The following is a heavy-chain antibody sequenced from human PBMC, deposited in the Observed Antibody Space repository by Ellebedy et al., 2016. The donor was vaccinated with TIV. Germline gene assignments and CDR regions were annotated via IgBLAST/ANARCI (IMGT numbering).Heavy chain of an antibody. J-gene: IGHJ4*02. Sequence: SETLSLTCAVYGGSFSGYYWSWIRQPPGKGLEWIGEINHSGSTNYNPSLKSRVTVSVDTSKNQFSLKLSSVTAADTAVYYCARKNLYDYVWGSYREPFDYWGQGTLVTVSS. CDR3: ARKNLYDYVWGSYREPFDY. D-gene: IGHD3-16*02. CDR1: GGSFSGYY. CDR2: INHSGST. V-gene: IGHV4-34*01.